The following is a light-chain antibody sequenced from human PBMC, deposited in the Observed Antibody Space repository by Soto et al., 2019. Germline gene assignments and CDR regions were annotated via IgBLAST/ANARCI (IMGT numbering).Light chain of an antibody. CDR3: QQANSFPRT. CDR2: SAS. V-gene: IGKV1D-12*01. Sequence: DIQMTQSPSSVSASVGDRVTITCRASQAISTWLAWYQQNPGKAPKLLFYSASILQSGVPSRFSGSGSGTDFTLTISSLQPEDFATYYCQQANSFPRTFGQRTKVEIK. CDR1: QAISTW. J-gene: IGKJ1*01.